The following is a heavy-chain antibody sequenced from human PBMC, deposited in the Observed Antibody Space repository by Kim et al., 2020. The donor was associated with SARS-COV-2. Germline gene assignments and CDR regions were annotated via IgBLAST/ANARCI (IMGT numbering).Heavy chain of an antibody. J-gene: IGHJ6*02. CDR2: IIGDGGST. CDR1: GFTFDDYA. D-gene: IGHD1-1*01. CDR3: AKDIGREHYYCYYGMDV. Sequence: GGSLRLSCAASGFTFDDYAMHWVRQAQGKGLEWVSLIIGDGGSTYYADSVQGGFTSSRDKSKNSLSLQMNSLRTEDTALYYCAKDIGREHYYCYYGMDVWGQGTTVSVSS. V-gene: IGHV3-43*02.